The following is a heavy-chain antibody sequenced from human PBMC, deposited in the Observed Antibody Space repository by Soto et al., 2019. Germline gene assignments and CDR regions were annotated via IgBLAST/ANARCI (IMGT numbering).Heavy chain of an antibody. J-gene: IGHJ3*02. CDR3: AKRSAFDI. V-gene: IGHV3-23*01. Sequence: PGRSLRLSWVSSVFSLSIYAMSWVRQAPGKGLEWVSTISGSGGSTYYADSVKGRFTISIDNSKKTLYLQMNSLRAEDTAVYYCAKRSAFDIWGQGTMVTVSS. CDR1: VFSLSIYA. CDR2: ISGSGGST.